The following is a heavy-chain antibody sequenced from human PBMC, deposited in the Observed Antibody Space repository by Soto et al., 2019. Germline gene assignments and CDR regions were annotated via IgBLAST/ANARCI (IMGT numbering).Heavy chain of an antibody. Sequence: QVQLQQWGAGLLKPSETLSLTCAVYGGSFSGYYWSWIRQPPGKGLEWIGEINHSGSTNYNPSLKSRVTISEDTSKNQFSLKLSSVTAADTAVYYCARGARYSSGCFDYWGQGTLVTVSS. CDR2: INHSGST. J-gene: IGHJ4*02. CDR3: ARGARYSSGCFDY. V-gene: IGHV4-34*01. D-gene: IGHD6-19*01. CDR1: GGSFSGYY.